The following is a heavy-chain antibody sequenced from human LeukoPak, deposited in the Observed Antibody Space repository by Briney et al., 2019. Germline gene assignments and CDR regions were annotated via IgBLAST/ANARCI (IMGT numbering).Heavy chain of an antibody. J-gene: IGHJ5*02. V-gene: IGHV4-59*01. Sequence: SETLSLTCTVSGGSISSYYWSWIRQPPGKGLEWVGYIYYSGSPHYNPSLKSRVTISVDTSKNQFSLKLSSVTAADTAVYYCARSRRGYYDFWSGYYQDNWFDPWGQGTLVTVSS. CDR3: ARSRRGYYDFWSGYYQDNWFDP. CDR1: GGSISSYY. D-gene: IGHD3-3*01. CDR2: IYYSGSP.